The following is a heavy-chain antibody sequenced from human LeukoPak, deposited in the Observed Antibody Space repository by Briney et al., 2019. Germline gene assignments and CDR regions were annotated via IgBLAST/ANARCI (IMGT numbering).Heavy chain of an antibody. Sequence: AASVKVSCKASGGTFSSYAISWVRQAPGQGLEWMGGIIPIFGTANYAQKFQGRVTITADESTSTAYMELSSLRSEDTAVYYCARDRPRHYYDSSGYSHRPTYNWFDPWGQGTLVTVSS. J-gene: IGHJ5*02. D-gene: IGHD3-22*01. CDR3: ARDRPRHYYDSSGYSHRPTYNWFDP. CDR1: GGTFSSYA. V-gene: IGHV1-69*13. CDR2: IIPIFGTA.